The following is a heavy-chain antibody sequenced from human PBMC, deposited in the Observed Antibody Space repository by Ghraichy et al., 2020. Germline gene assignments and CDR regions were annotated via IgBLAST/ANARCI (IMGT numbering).Heavy chain of an antibody. J-gene: IGHJ4*02. Sequence: SETLSLTCSVSGASISSGPYYWSWIRQHPGKGLEWIGYIYYSGNTYYNPSLKSRLTISLDTSKNQFSLKLSSVTVADTAVYYCARDRGVSTIHYFDYWGQGTLVTVSS. V-gene: IGHV4-31*03. CDR1: GASISSGPYY. CDR2: IYYSGNT. CDR3: ARDRGVSTIHYFDY. D-gene: IGHD5/OR15-5a*01.